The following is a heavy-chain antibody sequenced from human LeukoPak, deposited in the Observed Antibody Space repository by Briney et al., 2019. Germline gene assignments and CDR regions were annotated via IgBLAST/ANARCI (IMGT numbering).Heavy chain of an antibody. D-gene: IGHD1-26*01. CDR3: ARHQIVGATRSPFDY. V-gene: IGHV5-51*01. Sequence: GDSLKIACKGSGYSFTTYWIGWVRQMPGKGLEWMGIIYPGDSDTRYSPSFQGQVTISADKSISTAYLQWNSLKASDTAMYYCARHQIVGATRSPFDYWGQGTLVTVSS. J-gene: IGHJ4*02. CDR2: IYPGDSDT. CDR1: GYSFTTYW.